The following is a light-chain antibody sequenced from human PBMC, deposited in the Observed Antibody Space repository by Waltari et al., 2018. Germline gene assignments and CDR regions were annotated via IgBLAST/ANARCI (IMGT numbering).Light chain of an antibody. CDR2: GDN. J-gene: IGLJ3*02. CDR3: QSYDSSNQGV. CDR1: SGTIASNY. V-gene: IGLV6-57*04. Sequence: NFMLTQPHSVSESPGKTVTISCTRSSGTIASNYLQWYQHRPGNAPTTVIYGDNEKPAGVPDRFSGSIDSSSNSASLTISGLKTEDEADYFCQSYDSSNQGVFGGGTKLTVL.